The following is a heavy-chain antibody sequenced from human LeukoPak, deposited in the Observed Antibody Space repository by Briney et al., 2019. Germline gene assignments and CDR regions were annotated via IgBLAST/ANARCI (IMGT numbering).Heavy chain of an antibody. Sequence: PGGSLTLSCAGSDHPFRICWVAWVRHSPGKGVVWVAIIQEDATEKNYVDSVKGRFPISRENAKNSLYQQMNRLRTEDTAIYHCARDKGYDLFDSWGEGALGSVSP. CDR1: DHPFRICW. V-gene: IGHV3-7*04. D-gene: IGHD3-3*01. CDR2: IQEDATEK. CDR3: ARDKGYDLFDS. J-gene: IGHJ5*01.